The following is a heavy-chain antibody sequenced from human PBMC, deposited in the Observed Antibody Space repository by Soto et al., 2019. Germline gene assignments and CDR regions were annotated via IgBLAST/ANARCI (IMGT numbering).Heavy chain of an antibody. D-gene: IGHD6-19*01. CDR1: GGSISSSSYY. Sequence: SETLSLTCTVSGGSISSSSYYWGWVRQPPGKGLEWIGSIYYSGSTYYNPSLKSRVTISVDTSKNQFSLKLSFVTAADTAVYYCARHTFYSSGWSPTDYWGQGTLVTVSS. V-gene: IGHV4-39*01. CDR2: IYYSGST. CDR3: ARHTFYSSGWSPTDY. J-gene: IGHJ4*02.